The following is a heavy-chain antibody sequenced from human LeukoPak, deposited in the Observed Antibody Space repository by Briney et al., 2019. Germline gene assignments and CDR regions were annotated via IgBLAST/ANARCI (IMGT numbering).Heavy chain of an antibody. Sequence: GGSLRLSCAASGFTFTKYWMAWVRQAPAKGLEWVASIHQDGSETHSIDSGRLTISRDNAKNSLYLQMNSLRDEDTAVYYCANTVGHYSHNWGQGTLVTVSS. J-gene: IGHJ4*02. D-gene: IGHD4-11*01. CDR1: GFTFTKYW. CDR2: IHQDGSET. V-gene: IGHV3-7*05. CDR3: ANTVGHYSHN.